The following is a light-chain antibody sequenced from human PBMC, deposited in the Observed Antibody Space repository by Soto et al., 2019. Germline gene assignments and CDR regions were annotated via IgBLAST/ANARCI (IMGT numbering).Light chain of an antibody. CDR2: GAS. V-gene: IGKV3-15*01. CDR3: QQYNNWPQT. Sequence: EIVMTQSPATLSVSPGERATLSCRASQSVSSLLAWYQQKPGQAPRLLIYGASTRATGIPARFSGSGSGADFTLTISSLQSEDFAVYYCQQYNNWPQTFGQGTKLEIK. J-gene: IGKJ1*01. CDR1: QSVSSL.